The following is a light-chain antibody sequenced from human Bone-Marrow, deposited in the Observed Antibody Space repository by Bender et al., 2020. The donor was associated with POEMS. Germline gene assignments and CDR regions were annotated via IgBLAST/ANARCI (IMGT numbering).Light chain of an antibody. CDR1: SSNTGSGYD. CDR2: GYN. Sequence: QSVLTQPPSVSGAPGQRVTISCTGSSSNTGSGYDINWYQHLPGTAPKLLIYGYNNRPSGVPDRFSGSKSGTSASLAITGLQAEDEGDYYCSSYTTSSTLVFGAGTKLTVL. CDR3: SSYTTSSTLV. V-gene: IGLV1-40*01. J-gene: IGLJ3*02.